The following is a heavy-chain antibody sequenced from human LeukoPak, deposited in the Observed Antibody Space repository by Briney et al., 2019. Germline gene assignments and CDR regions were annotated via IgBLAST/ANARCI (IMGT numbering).Heavy chain of an antibody. Sequence: KPSETLSLTCAVYGGSFSGYYWSWIRQPPGKGLEWIEEINHSGSTNYNPSLKSRVTISVDTSKNQFSLKLSSVTAADTAVYYCARGGRAVAGELWFDPWGQGTLVTVSS. CDR2: INHSGST. D-gene: IGHD6-19*01. CDR1: GGSFSGYY. J-gene: IGHJ5*02. CDR3: ARGGRAVAGELWFDP. V-gene: IGHV4-34*01.